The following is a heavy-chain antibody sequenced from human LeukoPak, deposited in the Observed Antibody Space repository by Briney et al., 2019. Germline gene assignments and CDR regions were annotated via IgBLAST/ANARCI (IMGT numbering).Heavy chain of an antibody. CDR3: AKSGIAAAGQRGYFDY. Sequence: GGSLRLSCAASGFTFSRYAIHWVRQAPGKGLEWVAVISNDGSNKYYADSVKGRFTISRDNSKNTVYLQMNSLRGEDTAVYYCAKSGIAAAGQRGYFDYWGQGTQVTVSS. CDR1: GFTFSRYA. CDR2: ISNDGSNK. J-gene: IGHJ4*02. D-gene: IGHD6-13*01. V-gene: IGHV3-30*04.